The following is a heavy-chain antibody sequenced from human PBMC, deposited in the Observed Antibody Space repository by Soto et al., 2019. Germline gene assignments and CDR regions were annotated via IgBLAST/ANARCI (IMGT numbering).Heavy chain of an antibody. CDR1: GFTFSSYG. CDR3: ARYYGSGSPNHLRIDY. V-gene: IGHV3-33*01. Sequence: QVQLVESGGGVVQPGRSLRLSCAASGFTFSSYGMHWVRQAPGKGLEWVAVIWYDGSNKYYADSVKGRFTISRDNSKNKLYLQMDSLRAEDSAVYYCARYYGSGSPNHLRIDYWGQGTLVTVSS. CDR2: IWYDGSNK. D-gene: IGHD3-10*01. J-gene: IGHJ4*02.